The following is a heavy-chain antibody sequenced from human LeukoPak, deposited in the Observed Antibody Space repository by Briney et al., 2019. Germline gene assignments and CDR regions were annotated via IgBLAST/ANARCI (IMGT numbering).Heavy chain of an antibody. CDR2: ISGSGGST. CDR1: GFTFSSYA. D-gene: IGHD4-17*01. Sequence: AGSLRLSCAASGFTFSSYAMSWVRQAPGKGLEWVSAISGSGGSTYYADSVKGRFTISRDNSKNTLYLQMNSLRAEDTAVYYCAKVRGGNDYGDYWDAFDIWGQGTMVTVSS. V-gene: IGHV3-23*01. CDR3: AKVRGGNDYGDYWDAFDI. J-gene: IGHJ3*02.